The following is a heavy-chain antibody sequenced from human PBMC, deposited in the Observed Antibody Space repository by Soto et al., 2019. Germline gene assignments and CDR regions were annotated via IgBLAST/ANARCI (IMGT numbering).Heavy chain of an antibody. Sequence: EVQLLESGGGLVQPGGSLRLSCAASGFTFSSYAMSWVRQAPGKGLEWGSAISGSGGSTYYADSVKGRFTISRDNSKNTLYLQMNSLRAEDTAVYYCAKGYSSSSKYFDYWGQGTLVTVSS. CDR2: ISGSGGST. J-gene: IGHJ4*02. CDR1: GFTFSSYA. D-gene: IGHD6-13*01. V-gene: IGHV3-23*01. CDR3: AKGYSSSSKYFDY.